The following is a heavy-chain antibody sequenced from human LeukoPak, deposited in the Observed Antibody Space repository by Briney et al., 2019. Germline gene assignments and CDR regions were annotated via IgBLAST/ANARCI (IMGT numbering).Heavy chain of an antibody. J-gene: IGHJ5*02. Sequence: ASVKVSCKASGYTFTSYYMHWVRQAPGQGLEWMGIINPGGGSTSYAQKFQGRVTMTRDMSTSTVYMELSSLRSEDTAVYYCARGPRVGDYEGDWFDPWGQGTLVTVSS. V-gene: IGHV1-46*01. CDR1: GYTFTSYY. CDR2: INPGGGST. CDR3: ARGPRVGDYEGDWFDP. D-gene: IGHD4-17*01.